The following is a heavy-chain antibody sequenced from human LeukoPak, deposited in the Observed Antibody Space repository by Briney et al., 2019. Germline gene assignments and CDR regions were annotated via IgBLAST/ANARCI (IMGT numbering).Heavy chain of an antibody. CDR2: IYTSGST. Sequence: PSETLSLTCTVSGGSISSYYWSWIRQPAGKGLERIGRIYTSGSTNYNPSLKSRVTMSVDTSKNQFSLKLSSVTAADTAVYYCARDASGVRVVPAAISVDVWGKGTTVTVSS. J-gene: IGHJ6*04. V-gene: IGHV4-4*07. CDR3: ARDASGVRVVPAAISVDV. D-gene: IGHD2-2*02. CDR1: GGSISSYY.